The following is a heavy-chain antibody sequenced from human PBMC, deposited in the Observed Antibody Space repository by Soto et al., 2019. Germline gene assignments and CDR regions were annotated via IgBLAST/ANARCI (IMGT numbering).Heavy chain of an antibody. J-gene: IGHJ5*02. D-gene: IGHD6-25*01. CDR1: GYTFSSYV. CDR3: ARGGRRLGWFDP. CDR2: ISPFNYNT. Sequence: QVQLMQSRPEVKTPGASVKLSCKASGYTFSSYVITWVRQAPGQGLEWMGWISPFNYNTNYAQKFQGSVTMTTDRSTNTAYMALRTMRSDDTSVYYCARGGRRLGWFDPGGQVTMVTVSS. V-gene: IGHV1-18*01.